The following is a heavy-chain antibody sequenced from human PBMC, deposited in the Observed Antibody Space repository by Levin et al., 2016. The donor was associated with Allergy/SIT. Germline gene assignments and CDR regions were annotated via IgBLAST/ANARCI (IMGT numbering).Heavy chain of an antibody. CDR3: AKDQEGYSSSWYDY. D-gene: IGHD6-13*01. CDR2: ISGSGGST. Sequence: WIRQPPGKGLEWVSAISGSGGSTYYADSVKGRFTISRDNSKNTLYLQMNSLRAEDTAVYYCAKDQEGYSSSWYDYWGQGTLVTVSS. V-gene: IGHV3-23*01. J-gene: IGHJ4*02.